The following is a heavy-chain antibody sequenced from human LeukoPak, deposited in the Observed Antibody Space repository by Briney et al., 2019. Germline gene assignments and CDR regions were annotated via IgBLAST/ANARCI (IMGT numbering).Heavy chain of an antibody. J-gene: IGHJ2*01. V-gene: IGHV3-7*01. CDR2: IKQDGSEK. D-gene: IGHD7-27*01. CDR1: GFTFSSYS. Sequence: PGGSLRLSCTASGFTFSSYSMNWVRQAPGKGLEWVANIKQDGSEKYYVDSVKGRFTISRDNAKNSLYLQMNSLRGEDTAVYYCAREKMGTPPWPSTKSYGYFDLWGRGTLVTVSS. CDR3: AREKMGTPPWPSTKSYGYFDL.